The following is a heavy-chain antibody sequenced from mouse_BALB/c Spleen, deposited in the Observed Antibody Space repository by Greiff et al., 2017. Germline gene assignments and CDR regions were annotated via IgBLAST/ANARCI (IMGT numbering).Heavy chain of an antibody. D-gene: IGHD6-1*01. CDR1: GFTFSSFG. CDR2: ISSGSSTI. V-gene: IGHV5-17*02. Sequence: EVKLVESGGGLVQPGGSRKLSCAASGFTFSSFGMHWVRQAPEKGLEWVAYISSGSSTIYYADTVKGRFTISRDNPKNTLFLQMTSLRSEDTAMYYCARVSRYYFDYWGQGTTLTVSS. CDR3: ARVSRYYFDY. J-gene: IGHJ2*01.